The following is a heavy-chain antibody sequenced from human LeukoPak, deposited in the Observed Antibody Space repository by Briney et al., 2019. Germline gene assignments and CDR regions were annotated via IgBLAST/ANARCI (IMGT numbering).Heavy chain of an antibody. D-gene: IGHD5-12*01. J-gene: IGHJ4*02. V-gene: IGHV1-69*04. CDR2: IIPILGIA. Sequence: SVKVSCKASGGTFSSYAISWVVQAPGQGLEWMGRIIPILGIANYAQKFQGRVTITADKSTSTAYMEPSSLRSEDTAVYYCARDVQTEEVAMIALDYWGQGTLVTVSS. CDR3: ARDVQTEEVAMIALDY. CDR1: GGTFSSYA.